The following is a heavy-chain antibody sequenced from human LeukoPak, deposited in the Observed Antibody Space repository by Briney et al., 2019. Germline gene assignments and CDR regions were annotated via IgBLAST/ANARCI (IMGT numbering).Heavy chain of an antibody. D-gene: IGHD3-16*01. Sequence: GSLRPSFAASGFPLNTSWMSWVRPAPGEGLEWVANINKDGSEKNYVDSVKGRFSISRDNAKNSLYLQMNSLRGEDTAVYYCVRGGGNFDFWGQGILVTVSS. CDR2: INKDGSEK. CDR3: VRGGGNFDF. CDR1: GFPLNTSW. J-gene: IGHJ4*02. V-gene: IGHV3-7*04.